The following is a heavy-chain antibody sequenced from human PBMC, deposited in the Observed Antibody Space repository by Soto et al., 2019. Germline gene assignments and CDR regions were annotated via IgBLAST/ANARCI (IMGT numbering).Heavy chain of an antibody. D-gene: IGHD6-6*01. CDR3: ARVAARGLGYYGMDV. CDR1: GGSISSGGYY. CDR2: IYYSGST. Sequence: SETLSLTCTVSGGSISSGGYYWSWIRQHPGKGLEWIGYIYYSGSTYYNPSLKSRVTISVDTSKNQFSLKLSSVTAADTAVYYCARVAARGLGYYGMDVWGQGTTVTVSS. V-gene: IGHV4-31*03. J-gene: IGHJ6*02.